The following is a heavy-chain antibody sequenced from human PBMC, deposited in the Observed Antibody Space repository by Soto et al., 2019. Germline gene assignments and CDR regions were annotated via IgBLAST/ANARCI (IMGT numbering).Heavy chain of an antibody. D-gene: IGHD1-1*01. CDR2: IIPIFGTA. CDR1: GGTFSSYA. Sequence: GAAVKCSFKSSGGTFSSYAINWVRQAPGQGLDCMGGIIPIFGTANYAQNFQDRVTITADVSTNTAYMELSSLRSADTAMYYCAREDRYGFYGMDVWGQGTTVTVSS. J-gene: IGHJ6*02. CDR3: AREDRYGFYGMDV. V-gene: IGHV1-69*13.